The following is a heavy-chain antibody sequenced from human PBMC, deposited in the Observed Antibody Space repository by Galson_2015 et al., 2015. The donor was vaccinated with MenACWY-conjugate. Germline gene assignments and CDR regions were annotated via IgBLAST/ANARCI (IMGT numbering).Heavy chain of an antibody. Sequence: SLRLSCAASGFTFSSFSMNWVRQAPGKGLEWVSRINSDGSSTSYADSVKGRFTISRDNAKNTLYLQMNSLRAEGTAVYYCAQYCSSTSCYAGKGAWGQGTLVTVSS. CDR1: GFTFSSFS. V-gene: IGHV3-74*01. J-gene: IGHJ5*02. CDR2: INSDGSST. CDR3: AQYCSSTSCYAGKGA. D-gene: IGHD2-2*01.